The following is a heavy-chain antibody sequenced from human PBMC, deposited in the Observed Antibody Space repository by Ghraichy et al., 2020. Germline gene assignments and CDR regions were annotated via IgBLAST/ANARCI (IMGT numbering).Heavy chain of an antibody. CDR1: GFIFSTYP. J-gene: IGHJ4*02. CDR2: ITNSGGMT. CDR3: ARDYLRSSGF. Sequence: GGSLRLSCAASGFIFSTYPMTWVRQAPGKGLEWVAAITNSGGMTFYADSVKGRFTISRDNSKNTVYLQLNSLRAEDTAVYYCARDYLRSSGFWGQGTLVTVSS. D-gene: IGHD3-16*01. V-gene: IGHV3-23*01.